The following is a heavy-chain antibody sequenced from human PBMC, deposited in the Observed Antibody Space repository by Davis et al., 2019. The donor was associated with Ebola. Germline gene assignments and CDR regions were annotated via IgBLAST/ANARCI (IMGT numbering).Heavy chain of an antibody. CDR1: GYTFTSYG. Sequence: AASVKVSCKASGYTFTSYGISWVRQAPGQGLEWMGWISAFSGNTNYAQKLQGRVTMTTDTSTSTAYMELRSLSSDDTAVYYCARRDYGDYGAFWGQGTLVTVSS. D-gene: IGHD4-17*01. CDR3: ARRDYGDYGAF. J-gene: IGHJ4*02. V-gene: IGHV1-18*01. CDR2: ISAFSGNT.